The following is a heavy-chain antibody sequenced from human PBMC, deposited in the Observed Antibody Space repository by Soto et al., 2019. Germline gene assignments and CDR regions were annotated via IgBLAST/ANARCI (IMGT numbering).Heavy chain of an antibody. CDR2: IKGDGSGI. CDR3: ARAICSGGRCFLLDL. D-gene: IGHD2-15*01. V-gene: IGHV3-74*01. CDR1: GFIFSGYW. Sequence: EVQLLESGGGLVPPGGSLRLSCAASGFIFSGYWMHWVRQAPGKGLVWVSRIKGDGSGISYADSVKGRFTISRDNVKKKLYLQMNSLRAEDTSVYYCARAICSGGRCFLLDLWGQGTLVTVSS. J-gene: IGHJ5*02.